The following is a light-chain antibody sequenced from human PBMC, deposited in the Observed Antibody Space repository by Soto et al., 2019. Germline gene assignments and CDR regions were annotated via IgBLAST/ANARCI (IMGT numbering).Light chain of an antibody. CDR3: QQGNSFPLT. Sequence: DLQMTQSPSSVSASVGDRVTITCRASQDISSWLAWFQQKPGEAPRLLIYTASTLHSGVPSRFSGSGSGTDFSLTISSLQRQDFATYYCQQGNSFPLTFGGGTKVEI. J-gene: IGKJ4*01. CDR1: QDISSW. CDR2: TAS. V-gene: IGKV1-12*01.